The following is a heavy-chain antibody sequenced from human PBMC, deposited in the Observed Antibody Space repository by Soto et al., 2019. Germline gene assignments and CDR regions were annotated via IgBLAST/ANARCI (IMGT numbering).Heavy chain of an antibody. CDR1: GYTFTSYA. Sequence: EASVKVSCKASGYTFTSYAMHWVRQAPGQRLEWMGWINAGNGNTKYSQKFQGRVTITRDTSASTAYMQLSSLRSEDTAVYYCARDRYSGYDYVGWEDYWGQGTLVTVSS. CDR3: ARDRYSGYDYVGWEDY. V-gene: IGHV1-3*01. CDR2: INAGNGNT. J-gene: IGHJ4*02. D-gene: IGHD5-12*01.